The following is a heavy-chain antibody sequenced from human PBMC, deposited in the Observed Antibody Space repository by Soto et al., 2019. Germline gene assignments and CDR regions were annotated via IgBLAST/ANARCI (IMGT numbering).Heavy chain of an antibody. CDR2: MSYDGSNK. J-gene: IGHJ6*02. Sequence: PGGSLRRSCAASGFTFSSSCIHWVRQAPGKGLEWVAVMSYDGSNKFYIDSVKGRFTVSRDNSKNTLYLQMSSLRAEDTAVYYCAKDRQADFWRLPSPMDVWGQGTTVTVSS. CDR1: GFTFSSSC. D-gene: IGHD3-3*01. V-gene: IGHV3-30*18. CDR3: AKDRQADFWRLPSPMDV.